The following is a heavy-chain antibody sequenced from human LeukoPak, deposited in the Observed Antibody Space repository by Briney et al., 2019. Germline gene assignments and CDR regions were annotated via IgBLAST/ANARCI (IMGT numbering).Heavy chain of an antibody. D-gene: IGHD1-14*01. CDR3: ARDNRPFYYYYVMDV. CDR1: GFTFSSYA. V-gene: IGHV3-30-3*01. J-gene: IGHJ6*02. CDR2: ISYDGGNK. Sequence: PGRSLRLSCAASGFTFSSYAMHWVRQAPGKGLEWVAVISYDGGNKYYADSVKGRFIISRDNSKNTLYLQMNSLRAGDTAVYYCARDNRPFYYYYVMDVWGQGTTVTVSS.